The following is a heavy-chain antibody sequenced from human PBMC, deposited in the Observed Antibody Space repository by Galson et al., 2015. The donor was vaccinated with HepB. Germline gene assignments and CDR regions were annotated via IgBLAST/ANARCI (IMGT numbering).Heavy chain of an antibody. CDR2: IKHDGSEK. CDR1: GFTFSRYW. Sequence: SLRLSCAASGFTFSRYWMSWVRQAPGKGLEWVANIKHDGSEKYYVDSVKGRFTTSRDNAKNSLYLQVNSLRAEDTAVYYCARYSSGNYGDYWGQGTLVTVSS. V-gene: IGHV3-7*01. D-gene: IGHD1-26*01. CDR3: ARYSSGNYGDY. J-gene: IGHJ4*02.